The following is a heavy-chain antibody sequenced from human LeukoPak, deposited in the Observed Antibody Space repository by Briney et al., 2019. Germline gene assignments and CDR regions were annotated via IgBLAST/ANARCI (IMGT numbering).Heavy chain of an antibody. CDR3: ARLSTDSSGYYYVWWFDP. V-gene: IGHV1-18*01. D-gene: IGHD3-22*01. CDR1: GYTFTSYG. J-gene: IGHJ5*02. CDR2: ISAYNGNT. Sequence: ASVKVSCKASGYTFTSYGISWVRQAPGQGLEWMGWISAYNGNTNYAQKRQGRVTMTTETSTSTAYMELRSLRPDDTAVYYCARLSTDSSGYYYVWWFDPWGQGTLVTVSS.